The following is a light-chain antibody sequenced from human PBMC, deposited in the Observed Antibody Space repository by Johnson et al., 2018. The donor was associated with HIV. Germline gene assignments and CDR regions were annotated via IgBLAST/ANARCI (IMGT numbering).Light chain of an antibody. CDR3: GTWDTSLSAGGV. CDR1: SSNIGNNY. V-gene: IGLV1-51*01. J-gene: IGLJ1*01. CDR2: DNN. Sequence: QSVLTQPPSVSAAPGQKVTISCSGSSSNIGNNYVSWYQQLPGTAPKLLIYDNNKRPSGIPDRFSGSKSGTSATLGITGLQTGDAADYYCGTWDTSLSAGGVFGTVTKVTVL.